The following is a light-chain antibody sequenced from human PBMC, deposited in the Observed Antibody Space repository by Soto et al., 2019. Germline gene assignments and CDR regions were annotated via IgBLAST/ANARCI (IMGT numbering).Light chain of an antibody. CDR1: QSVSSN. J-gene: IGKJ2*01. CDR2: GAS. V-gene: IGKV3-15*01. Sequence: EIVMTQSPATLSVSPGERATLSCRASQSVSSNLAWYQQKPDQAPRLLIYGASTRATGIPARFSGSGSGTEFTLTISSLQSEDFAVYYCQQYNNWPGTFGQGTKLEIK. CDR3: QQYNNWPGT.